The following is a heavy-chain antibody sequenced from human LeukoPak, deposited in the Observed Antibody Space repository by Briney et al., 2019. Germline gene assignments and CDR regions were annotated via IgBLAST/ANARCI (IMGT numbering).Heavy chain of an antibody. Sequence: ASVKLCCKASGYTFTSYYMNWVRQAPGQGLEWMGMINPSGGSTSYAQKFQGRVTMARDTSTSTVYMELSSLRSEDTAVYYCARGSINYNSGGYYDNPPLDYWGQGTPITVSS. CDR2: INPSGGST. D-gene: IGHD3-22*01. J-gene: IGHJ4*02. CDR1: GYTFTSYY. V-gene: IGHV1-46*01. CDR3: ARGSINYNSGGYYDNPPLDY.